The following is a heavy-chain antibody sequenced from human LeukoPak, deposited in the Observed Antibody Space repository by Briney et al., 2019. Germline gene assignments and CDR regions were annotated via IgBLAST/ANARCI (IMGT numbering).Heavy chain of an antibody. J-gene: IGHJ6*03. Sequence: GGSLRLSCAASGFTFSSYGMHWVRQPPGKGLEWVAFIRYDGSNKYYADSVKGRFTISRDNSKNTLYLQMNSLRAEDTAVYYCAKDRIVVVPAAMPSRHYYYYYYMDVWGKGTTVTISS. CDR2: IRYDGSNK. V-gene: IGHV3-30*02. CDR1: GFTFSSYG. D-gene: IGHD2-2*01. CDR3: AKDRIVVVPAAMPSRHYYYYYYMDV.